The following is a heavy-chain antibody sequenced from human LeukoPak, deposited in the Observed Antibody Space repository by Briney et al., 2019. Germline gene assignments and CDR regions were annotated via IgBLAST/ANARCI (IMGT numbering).Heavy chain of an antibody. CDR3: ARHYGP. J-gene: IGHJ5*02. D-gene: IGHD3-16*01. V-gene: IGHV6-1*01. CDR1: GDSVSSNSAA. Sequence: SQTLSLTCAISGDSVSSNSAAWNWITQPPSRGLEWLGRTYYRAKRYKDYAVSVKSRITINPDTSKNQFSLRLNSVTAADTAVYYCARHYGPWGQGTLVTVSS. CDR2: TYYRAKRYK.